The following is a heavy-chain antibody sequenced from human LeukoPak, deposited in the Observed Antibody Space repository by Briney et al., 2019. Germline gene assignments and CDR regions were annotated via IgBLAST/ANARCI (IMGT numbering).Heavy chain of an antibody. V-gene: IGHV3-11*04. J-gene: IGHJ4*02. Sequence: GGSLRLSCAASGFTFSDYNMRWIRQAPGKGLEWVSSISRSGSTKYYADSVKGRFTISRDNAKNSLYLQMNSLRAEDTAVYYCARPRGNVEMATIPFDYWGQGTVVTVSS. CDR3: ARPRGNVEMATIPFDY. D-gene: IGHD5-24*01. CDR1: GFTFSDYN. CDR2: ISRSGSTK.